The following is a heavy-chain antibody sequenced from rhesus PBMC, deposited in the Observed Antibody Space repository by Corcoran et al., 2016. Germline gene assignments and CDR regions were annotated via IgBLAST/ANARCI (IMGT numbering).Heavy chain of an antibody. D-gene: IGHD4-11*01. Sequence: LRESGPGLVTPSETLSLTCSASETSISFYWWIWIRRHPGKGREGMGEIYGNNGKTNDRPTVKCRVTISKDASRKQFSLRMNSVTAADTAVYYCTRHKSGSNSMDVWGRGVMVTVSS. V-gene: IGHV4-80*01. CDR1: ETSISFYW. CDR3: TRHKSGSNSMDV. CDR2: IYGNNGKT. J-gene: IGHJ5-2*02.